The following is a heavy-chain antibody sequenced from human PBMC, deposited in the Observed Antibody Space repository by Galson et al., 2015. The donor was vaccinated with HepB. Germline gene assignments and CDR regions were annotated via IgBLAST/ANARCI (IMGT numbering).Heavy chain of an antibody. J-gene: IGHJ2*01. D-gene: IGHD3-10*01. CDR1: GFVFDNYV. Sequence: SLRLSCAASGFVFDNYVMTWVRQAPGRGLEWVSSLSGVSGNTYYADSVQGRFTVSRDTFKNTVFLQMDSLSADDTAIFYCAARSGASRGNWYFDLWGRGTLVTVSS. CDR2: LSGVSGNT. CDR3: AARSGASRGNWYFDL. V-gene: IGHV3-23*01.